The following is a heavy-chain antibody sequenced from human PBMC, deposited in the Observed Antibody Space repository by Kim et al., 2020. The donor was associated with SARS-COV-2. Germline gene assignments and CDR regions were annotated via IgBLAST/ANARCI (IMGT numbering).Heavy chain of an antibody. Sequence: QKFQARVTMTRDTSISTAYMELSRLRSDDTAVYYCARDLLDSYYYYGMDVWGQGTTVTVSS. V-gene: IGHV1-2*02. CDR3: ARDLLDSYYYYGMDV. J-gene: IGHJ6*02. D-gene: IGHD1-26*01.